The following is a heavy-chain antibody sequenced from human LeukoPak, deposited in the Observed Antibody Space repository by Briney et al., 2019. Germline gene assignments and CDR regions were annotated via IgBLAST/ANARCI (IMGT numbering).Heavy chain of an antibody. V-gene: IGHV4-59*01. CDR2: IYYSGST. D-gene: IGHD5-18*01. CDR3: ARSNAAIVTDF. Sequence: SETLSLTCTVSGSSISSYYWSWIRQPPGKGLEWIGYIYYSGSTNYNPSLKSRVTISVDTSKNQFSLKLSSVTAADTAVYYCARSNAAIVTDFWGQGTLVTVSS. J-gene: IGHJ4*02. CDR1: GSSISSYY.